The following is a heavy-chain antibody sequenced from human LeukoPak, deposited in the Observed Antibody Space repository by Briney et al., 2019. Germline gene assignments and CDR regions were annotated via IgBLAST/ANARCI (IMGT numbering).Heavy chain of an antibody. CDR3: ARVGAAGTIFFDY. Sequence: ASVKVSCKASGYTFTGYYMHWVRQAPGQGLEWMGWINPNSGGTNYAQKFQGRVTMTRDTSISTAYMGLSRLRSDDTAVYYCARVGAAGTIFFDYWGQGTLVTVSS. V-gene: IGHV1-2*02. CDR2: INPNSGGT. CDR1: GYTFTGYY. D-gene: IGHD6-19*01. J-gene: IGHJ4*02.